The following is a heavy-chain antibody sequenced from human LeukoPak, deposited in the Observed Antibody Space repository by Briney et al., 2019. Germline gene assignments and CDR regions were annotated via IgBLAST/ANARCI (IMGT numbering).Heavy chain of an antibody. V-gene: IGHV1-18*01. Sequence: ASVKVSCKASGYTFTSYGISWVRQAPGQGLEWMGWISAYNGNTNYAQKLQGRVTITRDTSTSTAYMELRSLRSDDTAVYHCARQSYRIAARPSDAFDVWGQGTMVTVSS. CDR1: GYTFTSYG. CDR3: ARQSYRIAARPSDAFDV. CDR2: ISAYNGNT. D-gene: IGHD6-6*01. J-gene: IGHJ3*01.